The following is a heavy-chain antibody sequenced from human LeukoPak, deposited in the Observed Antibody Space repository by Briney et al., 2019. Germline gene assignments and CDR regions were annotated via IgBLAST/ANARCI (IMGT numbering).Heavy chain of an antibody. Sequence: GGSLRLSCAASGFTFSSYGIHWVRQAPGKGLEWVALIRYDGSNKYYADSVKGRFTISRDNSKNTLYLQMNSLRAEDTAVYYCAKNLYYYDSSGHLFDYWGQGTLVTVSS. CDR1: GFTFSSYG. CDR2: IRYDGSNK. V-gene: IGHV3-30*02. CDR3: AKNLYYYDSSGHLFDY. J-gene: IGHJ4*02. D-gene: IGHD3-22*01.